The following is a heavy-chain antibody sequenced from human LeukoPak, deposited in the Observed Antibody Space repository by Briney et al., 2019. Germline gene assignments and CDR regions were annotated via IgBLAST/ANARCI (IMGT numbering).Heavy chain of an antibody. CDR3: ARGDYYDGSGYYKSNAFDI. Sequence: ASVKVSCKASGYTFTSYGISWVRQAPGQGLEWMGWISAYNGNTNYAQKFQGRATMTTDTSTSTAYMELRSLRSDDTAVYYCARGDYYDGSGYYKSNAFDIWGQGTMVTVSS. D-gene: IGHD3-22*01. V-gene: IGHV1-18*01. CDR2: ISAYNGNT. J-gene: IGHJ3*02. CDR1: GYTFTSYG.